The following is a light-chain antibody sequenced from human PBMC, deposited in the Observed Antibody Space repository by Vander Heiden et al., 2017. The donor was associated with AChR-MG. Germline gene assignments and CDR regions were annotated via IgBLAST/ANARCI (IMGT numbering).Light chain of an antibody. V-gene: IGKV1-5*03. Sequence: DIQMTQSPSTLSASVGDRVTITCRASQSISNWLAWCQQKPGKAPNLLIYKASSLESGVPSKFSGRGSGTEFTLTISSLQPDDFATYYCQHENTSPWTFGQGTKVEIK. J-gene: IGKJ1*01. CDR3: QHENTSPWT. CDR2: KAS. CDR1: QSISNW.